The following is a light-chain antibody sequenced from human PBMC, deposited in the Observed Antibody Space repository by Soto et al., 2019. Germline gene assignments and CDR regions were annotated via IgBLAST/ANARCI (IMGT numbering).Light chain of an antibody. CDR3: QQADSFPLT. V-gene: IGKV1-12*01. CDR2: GAS. CDR1: RGISSW. J-gene: IGKJ3*01. Sequence: DIQMTQSPSSVSASVGDRVTITCRASRGISSWLAWYQKKPGKAPNLLIYGASTLQSGVPSRFSGSGSGTDFTLTISSLQPEDFETYYCQQADSFPLTFGPGTTVDI.